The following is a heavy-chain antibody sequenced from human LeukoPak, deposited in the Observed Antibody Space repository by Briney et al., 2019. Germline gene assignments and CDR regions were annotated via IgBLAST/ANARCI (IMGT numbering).Heavy chain of an antibody. V-gene: IGHV3-64*01. CDR2: ISSNGGST. D-gene: IGHD3-22*01. CDR1: GFTFSSYA. J-gene: IGHJ4*02. Sequence: PGGSLRLSCAASGFTFSSYAMHWVRQAPGKGLEYVSAISSNGGSTYYTNSVKGRFTISRDNSKNTLYLQMGSLRAEDMAVYYCARYDSSDASGGIDYWGQGTLVTVSS. CDR3: ARYDSSDASGGIDY.